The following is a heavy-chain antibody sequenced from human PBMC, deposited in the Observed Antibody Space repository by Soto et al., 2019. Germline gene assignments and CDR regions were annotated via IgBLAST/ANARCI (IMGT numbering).Heavy chain of an antibody. CDR2: IYYSGST. D-gene: IGHD2-2*01. J-gene: IGHJ6*03. Sequence: SETLSLTCTVSGGSISSYYWSWIRQPPGKGLEWIGYIYYSGSTNYNPSLKSRVTISVDTSKNQFSLKLSSVTAADTAVYYCARLNIVVVPAAYYYYMDVWGKGTTVTVS. V-gene: IGHV4-59*01. CDR3: ARLNIVVVPAAYYYYMDV. CDR1: GGSISSYY.